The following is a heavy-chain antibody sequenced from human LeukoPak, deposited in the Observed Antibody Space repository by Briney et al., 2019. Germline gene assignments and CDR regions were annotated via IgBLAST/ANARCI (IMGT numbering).Heavy chain of an antibody. CDR2: LSYDGSNK. D-gene: IGHD3-16*01. V-gene: IGHV3-30*11. Sequence: GGSLRLSCAASGFTFSSYAMHWVRQAPGKGLEWVAVLSYDGSNKYYADSVKGRFTISRDNSKNTMYLQMNSLRAEDTAVYYCARDLRDWGFFDSWGQGTLVTVSS. CDR3: ARDLRDWGFFDS. CDR1: GFTFSSYA. J-gene: IGHJ4*02.